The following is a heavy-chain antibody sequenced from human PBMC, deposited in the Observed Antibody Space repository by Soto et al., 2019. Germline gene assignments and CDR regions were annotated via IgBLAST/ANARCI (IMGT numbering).Heavy chain of an antibody. J-gene: IGHJ4*02. D-gene: IGHD3-16*01. Sequence: QVQLVESGGGVVQPGRSLRLSCAASGFTFSSYAMHWVRQAPGKGLEWVAVISYDGSNKYYADSVKGRFTISRDNSKNRLNLQRNGWEAEETAVYYFGRDIIVYVWERVFAYWGQGPL. CDR3: GRDIIVYVWERVFAY. CDR1: GFTFSSYA. V-gene: IGHV3-30-3*01. CDR2: ISYDGSNK.